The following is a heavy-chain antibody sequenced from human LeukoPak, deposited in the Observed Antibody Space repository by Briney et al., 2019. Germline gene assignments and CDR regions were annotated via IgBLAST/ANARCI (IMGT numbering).Heavy chain of an antibody. V-gene: IGHV3-30*04. D-gene: IGHD6-13*01. CDR3: ARDFRAAAGPPAFDY. CDR1: GFTFSSYA. J-gene: IGHJ4*02. CDR2: ISYDGSNK. Sequence: GRSLRLSCAASGFTFSSYAMHWVRQAPGKGLEWVAVISYDGSNKYYADSVKGRFTISRDNSKNTLYLQMNSLRAEDTAVYYCARDFRAAAGPPAFDYWGQGTLVTVSS.